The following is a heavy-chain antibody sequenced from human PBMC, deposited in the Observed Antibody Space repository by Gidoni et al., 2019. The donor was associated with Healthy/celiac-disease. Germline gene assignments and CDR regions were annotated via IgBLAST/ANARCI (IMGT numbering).Heavy chain of an antibody. Sequence: EVQLVESGGGLVQPGGSLRLSCAASGFTFSSYAMHWVRQAPGKGLEYVSAISSNGGSTYYANSVKGRFTISRDNSKNTLYLQMGSLRAEDMAVYYCASGTMVRGVILFPLDYWGQGTLVTVSS. J-gene: IGHJ4*02. D-gene: IGHD3-10*01. CDR1: GFTFSSYA. V-gene: IGHV3-64*01. CDR2: ISSNGGST. CDR3: ASGTMVRGVILFPLDY.